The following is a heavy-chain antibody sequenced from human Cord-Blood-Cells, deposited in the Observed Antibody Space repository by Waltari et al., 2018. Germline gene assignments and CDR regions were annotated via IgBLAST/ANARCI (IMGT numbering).Heavy chain of an antibody. D-gene: IGHD3-10*01. V-gene: IGHV1-69*01. J-gene: IGHJ4*02. CDR1: GGTFSSYA. CDR2: IIPIFGTA. CDR3: ARDVYYGSGSYHFDY. Sequence: SSVKVSCKASGGTFSSYAISWVRQAPGQGLAWMGGIIPIFGTANYAQKFQGRVTITADESTSTAYMELSSLISEDTAVYYCARDVYYGSGSYHFDYWGQGTLVTVSS.